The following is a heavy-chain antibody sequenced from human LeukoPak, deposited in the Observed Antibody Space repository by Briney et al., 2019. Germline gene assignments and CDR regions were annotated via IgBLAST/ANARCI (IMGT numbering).Heavy chain of an antibody. V-gene: IGHV4-39*07. CDR1: GGSISSSSYY. D-gene: IGHD1-26*01. J-gene: IGHJ5*02. Sequence: SETLSLTCTVSGGSISSSSYYWGWIRQPPGKGLEWIGSIYYSGSTYYNPSLKSRVTISVDTSKNQFSLRLGSVTAADTAVYYCARGGSYAYRGWFAPWGQGTLVTVSS. CDR3: ARGGSYAYRGWFAP. CDR2: IYYSGST.